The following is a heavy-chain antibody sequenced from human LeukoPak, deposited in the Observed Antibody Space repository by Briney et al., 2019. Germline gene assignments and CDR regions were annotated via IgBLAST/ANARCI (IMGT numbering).Heavy chain of an antibody. CDR3: ASLCGDGRHDSSGYYPPAIDY. CDR2: IYYSGST. D-gene: IGHD3-22*01. V-gene: IGHV4-30-4*01. Sequence: KTPETLSLTCTVSGGSVSSGDYYWSWIRQPPGKGLEWIGYIYYSGSTYYNPSLKSRVTISVDTSKNQFSLKLSSVTAADTAVYYCASLCGDGRHDSSGYYPPAIDYWGQGTLVTVSS. CDR1: GGSVSSGDYY. J-gene: IGHJ4*02.